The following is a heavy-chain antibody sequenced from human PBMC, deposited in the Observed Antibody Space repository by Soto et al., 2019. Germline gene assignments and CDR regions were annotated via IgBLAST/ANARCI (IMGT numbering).Heavy chain of an antibody. CDR2: IYYSGST. CDR1: GGSISSSSYY. V-gene: IGHV4-39*01. D-gene: IGHD6-6*01. J-gene: IGHJ4*02. CDR3: STYSSSPPGFDY. Sequence: SETLSLTCTVSGGSISSSSYYWGWIRQPPGKGLEWIGSIYYSGSTYYNPSLKSRVTISVDTSKNQFSLKLSSVAAADTAVYYCSTYSSSPPGFDYWGQGTLVTVSS.